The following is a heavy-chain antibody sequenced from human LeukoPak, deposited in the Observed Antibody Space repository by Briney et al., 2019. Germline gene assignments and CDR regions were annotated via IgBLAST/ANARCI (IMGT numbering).Heavy chain of an antibody. Sequence: GGSLRLSCEVSGFSFSNFAMSWVRQAAGEGLEWVSAISGSGGSTYYAESVQGRFTISRDNSKNTLYLQMNSLRAEDTAVYYCAKDAIGQYRPYYFDHWGQGTLVPVSS. CDR1: GFSFSNFA. CDR2: ISGSGGST. J-gene: IGHJ4*02. V-gene: IGHV3-23*01. CDR3: AKDAIGQYRPYYFDH. D-gene: IGHD3-16*02.